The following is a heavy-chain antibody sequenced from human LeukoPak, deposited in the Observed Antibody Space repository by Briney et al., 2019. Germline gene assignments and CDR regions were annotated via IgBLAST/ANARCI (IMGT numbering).Heavy chain of an antibody. Sequence: GGSLRLSCAASGFTFSTYAMSWVRQAPGKGREWVSAISGIGGSTYYTDSVKGRFTISRDNSKNTVYLNMNSLRAEAPAVYYCAKDMSTMVRGVIEAAFDIWGEGTMVTVSS. CDR1: GFTFSTYA. V-gene: IGHV3-23*01. CDR2: ISGIGGST. J-gene: IGHJ3*02. D-gene: IGHD3-10*01. CDR3: AKDMSTMVRGVIEAAFDI.